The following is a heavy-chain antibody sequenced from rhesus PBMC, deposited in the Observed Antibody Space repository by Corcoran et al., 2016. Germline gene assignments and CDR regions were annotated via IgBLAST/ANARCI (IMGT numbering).Heavy chain of an antibody. D-gene: IGHD4-17*01. CDR1: GFTFGSYA. CDR3: ARGTNYGLHDAFDF. Sequence: QVQLVQSGAEVKKPGASVKVSCQASGFTFGSYAINWVRHVPGKGLEWIGVLIPLVDITNYEEKVQGRITITADTSTSTAYMELSSLRSEDTVVYYCARGTNYGLHDAFDFWGQGLRVTVSS. J-gene: IGHJ3*01. CDR2: LIPLVDIT. V-gene: IGHV1-198*02.